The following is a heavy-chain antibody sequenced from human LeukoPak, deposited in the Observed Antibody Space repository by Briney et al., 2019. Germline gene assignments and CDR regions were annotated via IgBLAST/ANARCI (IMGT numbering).Heavy chain of an antibody. CDR2: IYYSGST. J-gene: IGHJ5*02. Sequence: PSETLSLTCTASGGSISSSSYYWGWIRQPPGKGLEWIGSIYYSGSTYYNPSLKSRVTISVDTSKNQFSLKLSSVTAADTAVYYCARDAHIAVGGRGYNWFDPWGQGTLVTVSS. CDR3: ARDAHIAVGGRGYNWFDP. V-gene: IGHV4-39*07. CDR1: GGSISSSSYY. D-gene: IGHD6-19*01.